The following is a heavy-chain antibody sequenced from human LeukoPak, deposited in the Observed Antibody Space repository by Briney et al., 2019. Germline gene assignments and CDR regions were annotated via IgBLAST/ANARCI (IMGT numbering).Heavy chain of an antibody. CDR3: ARAPGTTFDC. D-gene: IGHD4-17*01. CDR1: GGSISSGGYS. J-gene: IGHJ4*01. Sequence: PSETLSLTCAVSGGSISSGGYSWSWIRQPPGKGLEWIGYIYYSGSTNYNPSLKSRVTISVDTSKNQFSLKLSSVTAADTAVYYCARAPGTTFDCWGHGNMVTVSS. CDR2: IYYSGST. V-gene: IGHV4-61*08.